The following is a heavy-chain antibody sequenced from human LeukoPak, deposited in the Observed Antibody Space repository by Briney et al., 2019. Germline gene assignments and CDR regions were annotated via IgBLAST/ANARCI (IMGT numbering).Heavy chain of an antibody. Sequence: PSETLSLTCTVSGGSLSSYYWNWVRQPPGKGLEWIGYIYYSGSTNYNPSLKSRVTISVDTSKNQFSLKLSSVTAADTAVYYCARVSGLSRYYDSSAYQYYFDYWGQGTLVTVSS. J-gene: IGHJ4*02. CDR1: GGSLSSYY. CDR3: ARVSGLSRYYDSSAYQYYFDY. CDR2: IYYSGST. D-gene: IGHD3-22*01. V-gene: IGHV4-59*01.